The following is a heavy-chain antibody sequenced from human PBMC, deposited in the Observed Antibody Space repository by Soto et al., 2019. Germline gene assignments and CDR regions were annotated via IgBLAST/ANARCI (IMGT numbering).Heavy chain of an antibody. CDR3: GFGPGDYCGMDV. CDR2: ISSSSSYI. Sequence: PGGSLRLSCAASGFTFSSYSMNWVRQAPGKGLEWVPSISSSSSYIYYADSVKGRFTISRDNAKNSLYLQMNSLRAEDTAVYYCGFGPGDYCGMDVWGQGTTVTVSS. V-gene: IGHV3-21*01. CDR1: GFTFSSYS. D-gene: IGHD3-10*01. J-gene: IGHJ6*02.